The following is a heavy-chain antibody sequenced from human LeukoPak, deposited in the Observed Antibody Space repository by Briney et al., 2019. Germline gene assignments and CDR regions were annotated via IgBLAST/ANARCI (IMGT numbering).Heavy chain of an antibody. CDR3: ATHFGIAAAGTEIDY. V-gene: IGHV3-23*01. Sequence: GGSLRLSCVASGFTFGKLAVSWVRQAPGKGRGGVSSISASGGKTYDADSVKGRFTISRDNAKNTLYLQMNSLRAEDTAVYYCATHFGIAAAGTEIDYWGQGTLVTVSS. J-gene: IGHJ4*02. D-gene: IGHD6-13*01. CDR2: ISASGGKT. CDR1: GFTFGKLA.